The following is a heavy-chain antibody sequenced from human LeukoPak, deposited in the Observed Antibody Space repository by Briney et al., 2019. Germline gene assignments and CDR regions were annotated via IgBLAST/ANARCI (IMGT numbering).Heavy chain of an antibody. Sequence: ASVKVSSKASGYTFTCYYMHWVRQAPGQGLEWMGIINPSGGSTSYAQKFQGRVTMTRDMSTSTVYMELSSLRSEDTAVYYCARNLAPDDSSGYFTLDAFDIWGQGTMVTVSS. CDR2: INPSGGST. V-gene: IGHV1-46*01. D-gene: IGHD3-22*01. J-gene: IGHJ3*02. CDR3: ARNLAPDDSSGYFTLDAFDI. CDR1: GYTFTCYY.